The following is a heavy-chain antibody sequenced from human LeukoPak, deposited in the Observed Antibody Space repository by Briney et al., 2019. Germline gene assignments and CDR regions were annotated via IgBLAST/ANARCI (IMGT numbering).Heavy chain of an antibody. V-gene: IGHV1-46*01. CDR2: INPSGGST. Sequence: ASVKVSCKASGYTFTSYYMHWVRQAPGQGLEWMGIINPSGGSTSYAQKFQGRVTVTRDTSTSTVYMELSSLRSEDTAVYYCARDLGTGTTGYYFDYWGQGTLVTVSS. J-gene: IGHJ4*02. CDR3: ARDLGTGTTGYYFDY. D-gene: IGHD1-7*01. CDR1: GYTFTSYY.